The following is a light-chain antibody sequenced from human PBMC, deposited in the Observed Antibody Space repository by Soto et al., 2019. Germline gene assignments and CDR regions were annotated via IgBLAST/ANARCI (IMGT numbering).Light chain of an antibody. V-gene: IGLV2-14*01. CDR2: EVS. CDR3: TSYTTSSPYV. CDR1: SSDVGGYNY. J-gene: IGLJ1*01. Sequence: QSVLTQPASVSGSPGQSITISCTGTSSDVGGYNYVSWYQQSPGKAPKLMIYEVSNRPSGVSNRFSGSKSGNTASLTISGLQAEDEADYYCTSYTTSSPYVFGTGTKVIVL.